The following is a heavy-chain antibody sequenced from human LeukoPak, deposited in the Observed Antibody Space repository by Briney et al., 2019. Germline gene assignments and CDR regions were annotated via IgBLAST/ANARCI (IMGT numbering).Heavy chain of an antibody. CDR1: GGSTSSYY. CDR2: IYYSGST. J-gene: IGHJ3*02. CDR3: ARGLGEYVFDI. V-gene: IGHV4-59*08. Sequence: PSETLSLTCTVSGGSTSSYYWSWIRQPPGKGLEWIGYIYYSGSTNYNPSLKSRVTISVDTSKNQFSLKLSSVTAADTAVYYCARGLGEYVFDIWGQGTMVTVSS. D-gene: IGHD3-16*01.